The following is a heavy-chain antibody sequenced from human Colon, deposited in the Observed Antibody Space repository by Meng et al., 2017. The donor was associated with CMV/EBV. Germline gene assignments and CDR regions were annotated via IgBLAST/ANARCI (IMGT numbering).Heavy chain of an antibody. CDR1: CGSIMSSY. J-gene: IGHJ4*02. Sequence: LAAPGLRLVKLPAPLSFRCLAACGSIMSSYWSWSLQPAGTWLEWLVRIYPSGFPKYKPSLESRVTMSADTSKNQISLKLTSVTAADTAVYYCARAQYTYGYWIFDDWGQGTLVTVSS. V-gene: IGHV4-4*07. D-gene: IGHD5-18*01. CDR2: IYPSGFP. CDR3: ARAQYTYGYWIFDD.